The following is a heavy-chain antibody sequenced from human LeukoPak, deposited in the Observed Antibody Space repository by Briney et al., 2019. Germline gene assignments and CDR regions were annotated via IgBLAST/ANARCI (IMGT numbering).Heavy chain of an antibody. Sequence: GGSLRLSCAASGFTFDSYSFNWVRQAPGKGLEWVSSISRRSNSIYYADSVKGRFSISRDNAKNSLYLQMNSLRVDDTAIYYCATKPAVTTVAFDIWGLGTVVTVSS. D-gene: IGHD4-17*01. V-gene: IGHV3-21*01. J-gene: IGHJ3*02. CDR3: ATKPAVTTVAFDI. CDR1: GFTFDSYS. CDR2: ISRRSNSI.